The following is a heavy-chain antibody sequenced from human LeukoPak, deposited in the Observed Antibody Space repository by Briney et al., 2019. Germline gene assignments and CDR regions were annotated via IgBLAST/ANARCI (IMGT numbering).Heavy chain of an antibody. J-gene: IGHJ4*02. D-gene: IGHD3-22*01. CDR1: GFTFGDYA. Sequence: GGSLRLSCTASGFTFGDYAMSWVRQAPGKGLEWVGFIRSKAYGGTTEYAASVKGRFTISRDDSKSIAYLQMNSLKTEDTAVYYCTRERDDSSGYYPYYFDYWGQGTLVTVSS. V-gene: IGHV3-49*04. CDR2: IRSKAYGGTT. CDR3: TRERDDSSGYYPYYFDY.